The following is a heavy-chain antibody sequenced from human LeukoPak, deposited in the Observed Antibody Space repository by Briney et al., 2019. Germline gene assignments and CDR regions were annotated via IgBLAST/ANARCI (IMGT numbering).Heavy chain of an antibody. CDR1: GFTFSSYG. CDR3: AKEAYYGSSGYYS. J-gene: IGHJ4*02. CDR2: IWYDGSNK. D-gene: IGHD3-22*01. V-gene: IGHV3-33*06. Sequence: PGGSLRLSCAASGFTFSSYGMHWVRQAPGKGLEWVAVIWYDGSNKYYADSVKGRFTISRDNSKNTLYLQMNSLRAEDTAVYYCAKEAYYGSSGYYSWGQGTLVTVSS.